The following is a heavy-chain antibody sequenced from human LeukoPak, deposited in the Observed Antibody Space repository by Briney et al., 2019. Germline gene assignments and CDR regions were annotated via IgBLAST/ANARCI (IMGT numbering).Heavy chain of an antibody. CDR2: IKEDGSDK. Sequence: KTGGSLRLSCVASGFSLRSFRMSWVRQAPGKGLEWVASIKEDGSDKYYVDSMKGRFTISRDNAKNSLYIKMNSLRAEDTAVYYCARVLWFGGIYYFDSWGQGTMVTVSS. J-gene: IGHJ4*02. CDR3: ARVLWFGGIYYFDS. V-gene: IGHV3-7*04. CDR1: GFSLRSFR. D-gene: IGHD3-10*01.